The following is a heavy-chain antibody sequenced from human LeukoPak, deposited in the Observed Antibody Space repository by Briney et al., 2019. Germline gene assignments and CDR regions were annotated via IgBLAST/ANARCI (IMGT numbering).Heavy chain of an antibody. CDR2: INYSGST. CDR3: ARIDYYDSSGYYYGGFDH. D-gene: IGHD3-22*01. Sequence: SETLSLTCTVSGGSISSSDYYWGWIRQPPGKGLEWIGTINYSGSTYYNPSLKSRVTIPVDTSKNQFSLKLSSVTASDTAVYYCARIDYYDSSGYYYGGFDHWGQGTLVTVSS. V-gene: IGHV4-39*01. CDR1: GGSISSSDYY. J-gene: IGHJ4*02.